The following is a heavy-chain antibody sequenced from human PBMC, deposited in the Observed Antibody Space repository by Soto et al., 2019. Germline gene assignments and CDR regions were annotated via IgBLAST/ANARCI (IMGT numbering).Heavy chain of an antibody. D-gene: IGHD4-17*01. CDR3: AADYLRHNSLNGYYYSYGMDV. J-gene: IGHJ6*02. V-gene: IGHV3-23*01. Sequence: GSLRLSCAASGITFSTYAMSWVRRAPGKGLEWVSTIGSNGADKQYADFVKGRFTVSRDSSKSTLSLQMNSLRAEDTAVYYCAADYLRHNSLNGYYYSYGMDVWGQGTTVTVSS. CDR1: GITFSTYA. CDR2: IGSNGADK.